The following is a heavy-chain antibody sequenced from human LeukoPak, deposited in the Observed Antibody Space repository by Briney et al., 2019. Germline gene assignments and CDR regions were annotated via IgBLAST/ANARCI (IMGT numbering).Heavy chain of an antibody. CDR1: GYTFTGYY. D-gene: IGHD2-2*01. CDR3: ARHCSSTSCYDAFDI. CDR2: INPNSVGT. V-gene: IGHV1-2*02. J-gene: IGHJ3*02. Sequence: GASVKVSCKASGYTFTGYYMHCVRQAPGQGLEWMGWINPNSVGTNYAQKFQGRVTMTRDTSISTAYMELSRLRSDDTAVYYCARHCSSTSCYDAFDIWGQGTMVTVSS.